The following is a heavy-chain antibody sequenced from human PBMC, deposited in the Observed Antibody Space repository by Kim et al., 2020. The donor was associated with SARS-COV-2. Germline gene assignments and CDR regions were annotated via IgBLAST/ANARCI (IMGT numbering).Heavy chain of an antibody. CDR2: INHSGST. J-gene: IGHJ5*02. CDR1: GGSFSGYY. D-gene: IGHD3-22*01. V-gene: IGHV4-34*01. CDR3: ALDSVTYYSDCSGYFKYNWFDT. Sequence: SETLSLTCAVYGGSFSGYYWSWIRQPPGKGLEWIGEINHSGSTNYNPSLKSLVTISVDTSKNQYSLKLSSVTAADTAVYYCALDSVTYYSDCSGYFKYNWFDTWGQGTRVTVSS.